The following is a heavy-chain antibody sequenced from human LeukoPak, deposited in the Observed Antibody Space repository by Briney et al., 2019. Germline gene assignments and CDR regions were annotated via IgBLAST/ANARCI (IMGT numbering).Heavy chain of an antibody. Sequence: SETLSLTCTVSGGSISSYYWSWIRQPAGKGPEWIGRIYTSGSTNYNPSLKSRVTMSVDTSKCQFSLKLSAVTAADTAVYYCARESVVLYYYDSSGYYYTHFDYWGQGTLVTVSS. CDR3: ARESVVLYYYDSSGYYYTHFDY. D-gene: IGHD3-22*01. V-gene: IGHV4-4*07. J-gene: IGHJ4*02. CDR2: IYTSGST. CDR1: GGSISSYY.